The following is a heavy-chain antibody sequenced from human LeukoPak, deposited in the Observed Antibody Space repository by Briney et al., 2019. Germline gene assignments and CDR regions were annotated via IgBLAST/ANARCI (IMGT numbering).Heavy chain of an antibody. CDR1: GGSISSYN. J-gene: IGHJ2*01. V-gene: IGHV4-59*01. CDR3: ARNRGFHYDILTPEYFDL. CDR2: IYYSGST. Sequence: SVTLSLTGTVSGGSISSYNWSWLRQPPGKGLVWIGYIYYSGSTNYNPSLKSRITISVDTSKNQFSLKLSSVTAADTAVYYCARNRGFHYDILTPEYFDLWGRGTLVTVSS. D-gene: IGHD3-9*01.